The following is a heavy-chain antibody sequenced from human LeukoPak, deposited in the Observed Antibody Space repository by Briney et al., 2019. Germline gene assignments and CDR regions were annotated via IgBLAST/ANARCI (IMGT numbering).Heavy chain of an antibody. Sequence: PGGSLRLSCAASGFTFSSYSMNWVRQAPGKGLEWVSSISSSSSYIYYADSVKGRFTISRDNSKNTLYLQMNSLRAEDTAVYYCARDPIWAWLPITTHQGGTFDYWGQGTLVTVSS. CDR1: GFTFSSYS. D-gene: IGHD3-22*01. CDR2: ISSSSSYI. V-gene: IGHV3-21*01. CDR3: ARDPIWAWLPITTHQGGTFDY. J-gene: IGHJ4*02.